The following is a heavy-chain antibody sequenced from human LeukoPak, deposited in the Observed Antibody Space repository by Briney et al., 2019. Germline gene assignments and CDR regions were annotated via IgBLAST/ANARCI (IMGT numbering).Heavy chain of an antibody. CDR3: ARRAAAETRYYYYYYMDV. CDR2: IYYSGST. D-gene: IGHD6-13*01. J-gene: IGHJ6*03. V-gene: IGHV4-39*01. CDR1: GGSISSSSYY. Sequence: SETLSLTCTVSGGSISSSSYYWGWIRQPPGKGLEWIGSIYYSGSTYYNPSLKSRVTISVDTSKNQFSLKLSSVTAADTAVYYCARRAAAETRYYYYYYMDVWGKGTTVTISS.